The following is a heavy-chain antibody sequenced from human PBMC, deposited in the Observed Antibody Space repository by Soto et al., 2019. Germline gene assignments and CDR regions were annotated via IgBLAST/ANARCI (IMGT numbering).Heavy chain of an antibody. Sequence: EVQLVESGGGLVQPGGSLRLSCAASGFTFSSYSMSWVRQAPGKGLEWVSYISSSSSTIYYADSVKGRFTISRDNAKNSLYLQMNILRAEDTAVYYCARHPERIAEIGWFDPWGQGTLVTVSS. J-gene: IGHJ5*02. CDR2: ISSSSSTI. CDR1: GFTFSSYS. V-gene: IGHV3-48*01. D-gene: IGHD6-13*01. CDR3: ARHPERIAEIGWFDP.